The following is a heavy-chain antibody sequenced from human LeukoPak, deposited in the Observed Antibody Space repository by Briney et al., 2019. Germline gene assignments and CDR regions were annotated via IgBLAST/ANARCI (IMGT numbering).Heavy chain of an antibody. CDR2: ISAYNGNT. D-gene: IGHD3-10*01. J-gene: IGHJ4*02. CDR1: GYTFTSYG. V-gene: IGHV1-18*01. CDR3: ARWPGPRWFGDYYFDY. Sequence: ASVKVSCKASGYTFTSYGISWVRQAPGQGLEWMGWISAYNGNTNYAQKLQGRVTMTTDTSTSTAYMELRSLRSDDTAVYYCARWPGPRWFGDYYFDYWGQGTLSPSPQ.